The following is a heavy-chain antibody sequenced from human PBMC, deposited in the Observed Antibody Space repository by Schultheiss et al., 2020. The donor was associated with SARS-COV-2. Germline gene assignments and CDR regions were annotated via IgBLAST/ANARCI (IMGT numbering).Heavy chain of an antibody. CDR3: ARGRGGSGSYYRYYYYYMDV. V-gene: IGHV4-31*03. CDR2: IYYSGSA. D-gene: IGHD3-10*01. J-gene: IGHJ6*03. CDR1: GVSISSGGYY. Sequence: SETLSLTCTVSGVSISSGGYYWSWFRQLPGKGLEWIGYIYYSGSASYNPSLKSRVTISVDTSKNQFSLKLSSVTAADTAVYYCARGRGGSGSYYRYYYYYMDVWGKGTTVTVSS.